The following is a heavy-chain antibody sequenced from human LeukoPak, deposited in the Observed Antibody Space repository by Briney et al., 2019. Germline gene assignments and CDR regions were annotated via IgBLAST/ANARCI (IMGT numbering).Heavy chain of an antibody. D-gene: IGHD3-10*02. J-gene: IGHJ6*04. CDR2: ISSGSTYI. Sequence: GGSLRLSCEASGFTFRSYTMNWVRQIPGKGLEWVSCISSGSTYIYYADSVKGRFTISRDNAKNSLYLQMNSLRAEDTAVYYCAELGITMIGGVWGKGTTVTISS. CDR3: AELGITMIGGV. CDR1: GFTFRSYT. V-gene: IGHV3-21*01.